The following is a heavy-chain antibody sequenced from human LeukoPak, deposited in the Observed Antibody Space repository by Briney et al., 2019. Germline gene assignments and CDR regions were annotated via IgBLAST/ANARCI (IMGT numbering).Heavy chain of an antibody. D-gene: IGHD6-13*01. CDR3: AKDIAAAGGPCAY. J-gene: IGHJ4*02. Sequence: GGSLRLSCAASGFTFSGYDMHWVRQAPGEGLEWVALIRSDGSDKYYADSVKGRFTISRDNSKNTVFLQMNSLRAEDTAVYYCAKDIAAAGGPCAYWGRGTLATVSS. CDR1: GFTFSGYD. V-gene: IGHV3-30*02. CDR2: IRSDGSDK.